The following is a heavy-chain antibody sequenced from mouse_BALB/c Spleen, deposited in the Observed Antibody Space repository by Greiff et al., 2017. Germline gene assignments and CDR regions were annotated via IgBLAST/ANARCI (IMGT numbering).Heavy chain of an antibody. D-gene: IGHD1-1*01. Sequence: VQLQQTGPELVKPGASVKISCKASGYSFTDYIMLWVKQSHGKSLEWIGNINPYYGSTSYNLKFKGKATLTVDKSSSTAYMQLNSLTSEDSAVYYCAREGYYGREAWFAYWGQGTLVTVSA. J-gene: IGHJ3*01. CDR1: GYSFTDYI. CDR2: INPYYGST. V-gene: IGHV1-39*01. CDR3: AREGYYGREAWFAY.